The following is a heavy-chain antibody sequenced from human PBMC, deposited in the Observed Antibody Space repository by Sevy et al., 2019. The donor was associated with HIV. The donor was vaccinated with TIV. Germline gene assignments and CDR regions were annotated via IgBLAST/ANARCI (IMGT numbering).Heavy chain of an antibody. CDR2: INPNSGGT. Sequence: ASVKVSCKASGYTFTAYYIHWVRQPPGQGLEWMGWINPNSGGTYFAKKFQDSVTLTTDTSVNTAYMELRSLRFDDTAVYYCARMGDYYDSSGYYPLKFWGQGTLVTVSS. CDR3: ARMGDYYDSSGYYPLKF. J-gene: IGHJ4*02. CDR1: GYTFTAYY. D-gene: IGHD3-22*01. V-gene: IGHV1-2*02.